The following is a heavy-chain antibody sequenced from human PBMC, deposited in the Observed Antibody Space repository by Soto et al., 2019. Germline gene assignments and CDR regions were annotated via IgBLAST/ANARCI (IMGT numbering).Heavy chain of an antibody. D-gene: IGHD3-9*01. V-gene: IGHV4-31*03. CDR3: ARCYYDILTGYSHFDY. Sequence: ASETLSLTCTVSGGSISSGGYYWSWIRQHPGKGLEWIGYIYYSGSTYYNPSLKSRVTISVDTSKNQFSLKLSSVTAADTAVYYCARCYYDILTGYSHFDYWGQGTLVTVSS. CDR1: GGSISSGGYY. J-gene: IGHJ4*02. CDR2: IYYSGST.